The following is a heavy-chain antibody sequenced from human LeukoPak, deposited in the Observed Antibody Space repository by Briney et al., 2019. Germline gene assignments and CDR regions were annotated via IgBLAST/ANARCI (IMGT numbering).Heavy chain of an antibody. CDR1: GGSFSGYY. D-gene: IGHD3-10*01. Sequence: SETLSLTCAVYGGSFSGYYWSWIRQPPGKGLEWIGEINHSGSTNSNPSLTSRVTISEDTSKNQFSLKLGSVTAADTAVYCCARRGDLGGSGSYHRGYYYYYYMDVWGKGSTVTVSS. V-gene: IGHV4-34*01. CDR2: INHSGST. J-gene: IGHJ6*03. CDR3: ARRGDLGGSGSYHRGYYYYYYMDV.